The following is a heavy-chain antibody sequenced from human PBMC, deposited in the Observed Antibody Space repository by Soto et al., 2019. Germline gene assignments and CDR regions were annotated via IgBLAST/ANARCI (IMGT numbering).Heavy chain of an antibody. CDR2: ISYDGSNK. D-gene: IGHD6-19*01. Sequence: LRLSCAASGFTFSSYGMHWVRQAPGKGLEWVAVISYDGSNKYYADSVKGRFTISRDNSKNTLYLQMNSLRAEDTAVYYCAKDGSGWYDGSLYYYYYGMDVWGQGTTVTVSS. V-gene: IGHV3-30*18. J-gene: IGHJ6*02. CDR3: AKDGSGWYDGSLYYYYYGMDV. CDR1: GFTFSSYG.